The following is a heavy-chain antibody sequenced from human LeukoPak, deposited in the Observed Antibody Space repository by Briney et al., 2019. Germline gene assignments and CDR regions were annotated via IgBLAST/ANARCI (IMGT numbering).Heavy chain of an antibody. CDR2: IYYSGST. Sequence: SETLSLTCTVSGGSISSYYWSWIRQPPGKGLEWIGYIYYSGSTNYNPSLKSRVTISVDTSKNQFSLKLSSVTAADTAVYYCARVSYDILTGLYYLDYWGQGTLVTVSS. J-gene: IGHJ4*02. CDR3: ARVSYDILTGLYYLDY. D-gene: IGHD3-9*01. CDR1: GGSISSYY. V-gene: IGHV4-59*01.